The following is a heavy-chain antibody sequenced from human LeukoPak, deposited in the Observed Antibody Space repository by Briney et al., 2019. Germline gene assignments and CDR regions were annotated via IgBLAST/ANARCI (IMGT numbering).Heavy chain of an antibody. CDR2: ISSSSSYI. CDR1: GFTFSSYS. V-gene: IGHV3-21*01. J-gene: IGHJ3*02. D-gene: IGHD3-10*01. CDR3: ARPGYSGSYPGAFDI. Sequence: GGSLRLSCAASGFTFSSYSMNWVRQAPGKGLEWVSPISSSSSYIYYADSVKGRFTISRDNAKNSLYLQMNSLRAEDTAVYYCARPGYSGSYPGAFDIWGQGTMVTVSS.